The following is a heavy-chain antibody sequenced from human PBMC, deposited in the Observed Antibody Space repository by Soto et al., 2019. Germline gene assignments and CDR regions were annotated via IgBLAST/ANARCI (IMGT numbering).Heavy chain of an antibody. Sequence: PSETLSLTCSVSGGSISGSCWSWIRQSPGKGLEWLGYVYYTGSTNYSPSLRSRVSISVDTSKNEFSLRLSSVTAADTAVYFCARSVAVPGAHIDYWGQGTQVTAPQ. CDR2: VYYTGST. D-gene: IGHD6-19*01. V-gene: IGHV4-59*01. CDR1: GGSISGSC. J-gene: IGHJ4*02. CDR3: ARSVAVPGAHIDY.